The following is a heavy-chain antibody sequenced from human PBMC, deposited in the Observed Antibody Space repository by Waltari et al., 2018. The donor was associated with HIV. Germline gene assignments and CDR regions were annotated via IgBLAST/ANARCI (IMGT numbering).Heavy chain of an antibody. CDR2: INHSGRT. CDR3: ARGQYGPGSREDY. CDR1: GGSSSNYY. Sequence: QVQLHQWGTGLLKPSETLSLTCPVQGGSSSNYYWSWIRRPPGKGLEWIAEINHSGRTNYNPSLKSRLTISVDTSKTQFSVKLTSVTAADTAVYFCARGQYGPGSREDYCGQGTLVTVAS. J-gene: IGHJ4*02. D-gene: IGHD3-10*01. V-gene: IGHV4-34*01.